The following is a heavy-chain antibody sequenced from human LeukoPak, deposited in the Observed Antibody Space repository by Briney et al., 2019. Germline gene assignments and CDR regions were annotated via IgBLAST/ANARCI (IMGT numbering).Heavy chain of an antibody. CDR3: ARVGASTVTTVY. D-gene: IGHD4-17*01. J-gene: IGHJ4*02. CDR1: GYTFTSYY. CDR2: INPSGGST. Sequence: ASVKVSCKASGYTFTSYYMHWVRQAPGQGLEWMGIINPSGGSTSYAQKFQGRVTMTRDTSTSTVYMELSSLRSEDTALYYCARVGASTVTTVYWGQGTLVTVSS. V-gene: IGHV1-46*01.